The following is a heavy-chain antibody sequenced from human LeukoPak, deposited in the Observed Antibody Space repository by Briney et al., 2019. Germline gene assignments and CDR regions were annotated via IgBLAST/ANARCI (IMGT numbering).Heavy chain of an antibody. V-gene: IGHV3-64*01. J-gene: IGHJ4*02. D-gene: IGHD6-13*01. CDR3: ARTGCSSSWYENPGDY. CDR2: ISSNGGST. CDR1: GFTFSSYA. Sequence: PGGSLRLSCAASGFTFSSYAMHWVRQAPGKGLEYVSAISSNGGSTYYANSVKGRFTISRDNSKNTLYLQMGSLRAEDMAVYYCARTGCSSSWYENPGDYWGQGTLVTVSS.